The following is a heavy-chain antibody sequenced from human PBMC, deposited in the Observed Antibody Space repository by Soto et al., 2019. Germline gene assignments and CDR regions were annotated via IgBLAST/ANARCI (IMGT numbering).Heavy chain of an antibody. CDR3: ARVLCSGGSCYPYYFDY. Sequence: PGESLKISCKGSGYSFTSYWIGWVRQMPGKGLEWMGIIYPGDSDTRYSPSFQGQVTISAGKSISTAYLQWSSLKASDTAMYYCARVLCSGGSCYPYYFDYWGQGTLVTVSS. D-gene: IGHD2-15*01. CDR2: IYPGDSDT. V-gene: IGHV5-51*01. CDR1: GYSFTSYW. J-gene: IGHJ4*02.